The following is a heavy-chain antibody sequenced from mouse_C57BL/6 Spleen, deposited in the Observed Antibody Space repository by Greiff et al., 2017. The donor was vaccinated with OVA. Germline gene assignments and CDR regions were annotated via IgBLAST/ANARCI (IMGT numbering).Heavy chain of an antibody. V-gene: IGHV1-81*01. CDR3: ARGITTVVADYYAMDY. D-gene: IGHD1-1*01. J-gene: IGHJ4*01. CDR2: IYPRSGNT. CDR1: GYTFTSYG. Sequence: QVQLQQSGAELARPGASVKLSCKASGYTFTSYGISWVKQRTGQGLEWIGEIYPRSGNTYYNEKFKGKATLTADKSSSTAYMELRSLTSADSAVYVCARGITTVVADYYAMDYWGQGTSVTVSS.